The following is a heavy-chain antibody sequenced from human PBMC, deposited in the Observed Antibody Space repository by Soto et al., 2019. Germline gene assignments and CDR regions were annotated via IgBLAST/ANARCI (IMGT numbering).Heavy chain of an antibody. J-gene: IGHJ4*02. D-gene: IGHD2-2*01. CDR3: ARDLRDSCVGPSCFDFDF. CDR1: GYTFSSYG. V-gene: IGHV1-18*01. CDR2: ISANSGDT. Sequence: QVQLVQSGAEVKEPGASVRVSCKASGYTFSSYGFSWVRQAPGQGLEWVAWISANSGDTNSAQKFQGRVTLSTDTSTSTAYMALRSLTSDDTAIYCWARDLRDSCVGPSCFDFDFWGQGTRVTVSS.